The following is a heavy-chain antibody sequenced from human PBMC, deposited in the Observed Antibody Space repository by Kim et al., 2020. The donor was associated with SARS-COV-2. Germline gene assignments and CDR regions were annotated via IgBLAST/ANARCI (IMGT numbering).Heavy chain of an antibody. CDR1: GFTFSSYD. CDR3: AREVSEWLGDLDDYGMDV. D-gene: IGHD6-19*01. V-gene: IGHV3-13*01. Sequence: GGSLRLSCAASGFTFSSYDMHWVRQATGKGLEWVSAIGTAGDTYYPGSVKGRFTISRENAKNSLYLQMNSLRAGDTAVYYCAREVSEWLGDLDDYGMDVWGQGTTVTVSS. CDR2: IGTAGDT. J-gene: IGHJ6*02.